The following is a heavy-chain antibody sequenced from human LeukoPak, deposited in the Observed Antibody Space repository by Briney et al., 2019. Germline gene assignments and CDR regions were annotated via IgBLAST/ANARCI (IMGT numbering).Heavy chain of an antibody. D-gene: IGHD3-3*01. CDR1: GGSISSSSYY. V-gene: IGHV4-39*01. Sequence: PPETLSLTCTVSGGSISSSSYYWGWIRQPPGKGLEWIGGIYYSGSTYYNPSLKSRVTISVDTSKNQFSLKLSSVTAADTAVYYCASFAYYDFWSGYNYWGQGTLVTVSS. CDR3: ASFAYYDFWSGYNY. J-gene: IGHJ4*02. CDR2: IYYSGST.